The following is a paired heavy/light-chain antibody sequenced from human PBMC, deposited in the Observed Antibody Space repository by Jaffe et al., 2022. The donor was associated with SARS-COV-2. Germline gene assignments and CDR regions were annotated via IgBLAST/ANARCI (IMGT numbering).Light chain of an antibody. V-gene: IGKV2-28*01. J-gene: IGKJ3*01. CDR3: MQALQTPRFT. CDR1: QSLLESNGYNY. Sequence: EIVMTQSPLSLPVTPGEPASISCRSSQSLLESNGYNYLDWYLQRPGQSPQLLIYLASNRASGVPDRFSGSGSGTDFTLKISRVEAEDVGVYYCMQALQTPRFTFGPGTRVDFK. CDR2: LAS.
Heavy chain of an antibody. CDR2: IYWNDDK. D-gene: IGHD5-12*01. V-gene: IGHV2-5*01. CDR1: GFSLSTSGVN. Sequence: QITLRESGPTLVKPTQTLTLTCTFSGFSLSTSGVNVAWFRQPPGKALEWLALIYWNDDKRYTPSLKSRLTITKDTSKNQVVLTMTNMDPMDTATYYCAHRRGWEDGYNYGFDYWGQGILVTVSS. J-gene: IGHJ4*02. CDR3: AHRRGWEDGYNYGFDY.